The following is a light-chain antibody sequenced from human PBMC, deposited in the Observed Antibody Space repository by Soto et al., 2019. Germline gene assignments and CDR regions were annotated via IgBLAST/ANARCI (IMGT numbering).Light chain of an antibody. J-gene: IGKJ2*01. CDR3: QQFNSYSYT. CDR1: QGISSA. V-gene: IGKV1-13*02. Sequence: ALPLTQSPSSLSASVGDRVTITCRASQGISSALAWYQQKPGKAPKLLIYDASSLESGVPSRFSGSGSGTDFTLTISSLQPEDFATYYCQQFNSYSYTFGQGTKLEIK. CDR2: DAS.